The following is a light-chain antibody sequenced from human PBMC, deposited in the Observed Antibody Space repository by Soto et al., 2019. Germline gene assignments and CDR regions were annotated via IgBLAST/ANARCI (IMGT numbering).Light chain of an antibody. Sequence: DIHMTQSPSSLSAFVGDRVTITCRPSQTITNYLNWYQQRPGKAPKLLIYLASSLQSGVPSRFGGSGSGTYFTLTIHSLQPEDSATYYCQQSYGPPVTFGQGTRLEIK. CDR1: QTITNY. J-gene: IGKJ5*01. V-gene: IGKV1-39*01. CDR2: LAS. CDR3: QQSYGPPVT.